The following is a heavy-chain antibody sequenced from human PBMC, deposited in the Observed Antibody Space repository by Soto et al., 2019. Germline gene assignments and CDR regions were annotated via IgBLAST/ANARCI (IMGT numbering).Heavy chain of an antibody. D-gene: IGHD3-3*01. J-gene: IGHJ6*02. CDR1: GGSLSDFF. CDR3: ARVRFSEWWGSMDI. Sequence: QVQLQQWGAGLLKPSETLSLTCAVSGGSLSDFFWSWIRQSPGKGLEWIGEINDYGNINSNPSLKSRVIMSLDTSKNQFSLKLQSVTAADTAVYYCARVRFSEWWGSMDIWGQGTTVIVSS. CDR2: INDYGNI. V-gene: IGHV4-34*01.